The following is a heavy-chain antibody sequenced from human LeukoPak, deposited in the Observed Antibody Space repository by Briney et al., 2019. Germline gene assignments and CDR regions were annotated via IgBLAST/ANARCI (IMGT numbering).Heavy chain of an antibody. D-gene: IGHD6-19*01. V-gene: IGHV3-23*01. CDR1: GFTFSSYA. CDR2: ISGSGGST. Sequence: GGSLRLSCAASGFTFSSYAMSWVRQAPGKGLEWVSAISGSGGSTYYADSVKGRFTISRDNSKNTLYLQMNSLRAEDTAVYYCARDLSIAVAGTDLDYWGQGTLVTVSS. J-gene: IGHJ4*02. CDR3: ARDLSIAVAGTDLDY.